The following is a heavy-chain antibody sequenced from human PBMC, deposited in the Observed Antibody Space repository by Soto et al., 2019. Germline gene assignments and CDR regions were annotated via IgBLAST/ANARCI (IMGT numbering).Heavy chain of an antibody. CDR3: AREGSGSSCFDY. J-gene: IGHJ4*02. D-gene: IGHD3-10*01. V-gene: IGHV4-4*02. CDR2: THHSGTT. CDR1: GGSISSSNW. Sequence: QVQLQESGPGLVKPSGTLSLTCAVSGGSISSSNWWSWVRQPPGMRLEWIGETHHSGTTNYNPSLKSRVTIPVDKSKNRFSRKLSSVTAADTALYYCAREGSGSSCFDYWGQGTLVTVSS.